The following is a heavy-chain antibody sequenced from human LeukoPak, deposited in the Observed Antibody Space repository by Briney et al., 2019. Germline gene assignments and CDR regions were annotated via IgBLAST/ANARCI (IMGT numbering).Heavy chain of an antibody. CDR2: IYYSGST. J-gene: IGHJ4*02. CDR3: ARAIRLGNVVVVAAKFDY. D-gene: IGHD2-15*01. Sequence: SETLSLTCTVSGGSISSYYWSWIRQPPGKGLEWIGYIYYSGSTNYNPSLKSRVTISVDTSKNQFSLKLSSVTAADTAAYYCARAIRLGNVVVVAAKFDYWGQGTLVTVSS. CDR1: GGSISSYY. V-gene: IGHV4-59*12.